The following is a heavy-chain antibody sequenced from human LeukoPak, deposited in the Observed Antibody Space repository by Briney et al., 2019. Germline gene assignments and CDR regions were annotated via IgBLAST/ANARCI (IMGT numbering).Heavy chain of an antibody. J-gene: IGHJ2*01. CDR2: IKQDGSEK. CDR1: GFTFSSYW. CDR3: AKDLGGGSGCYDL. V-gene: IGHV3-7*01. D-gene: IGHD6-19*01. Sequence: GGSLRLSCAASGFTFSSYWMTRVRQAPGKGLEWVANIKQDGSEKYYVDSVKGRFTISRDNAKNTLYLQMNSLRAEDTAVYYCAKDLGGGSGCYDLWGRGTLVTVSS.